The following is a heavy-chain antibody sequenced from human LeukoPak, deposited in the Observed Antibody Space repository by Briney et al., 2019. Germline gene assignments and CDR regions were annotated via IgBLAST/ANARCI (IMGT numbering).Heavy chain of an antibody. Sequence: GGSLRLSCAASGFTFSSYWKHWVRQAPGKGLVWVSRINSDGSSTSYADSVKGQFTISRDNAKNTLYLQMNSLRAEDTAVYYCAWSPRKAFDIWGQGTMVTVSS. CDR3: AWSPRKAFDI. V-gene: IGHV3-74*01. CDR2: INSDGSST. J-gene: IGHJ3*02. CDR1: GFTFSSYW.